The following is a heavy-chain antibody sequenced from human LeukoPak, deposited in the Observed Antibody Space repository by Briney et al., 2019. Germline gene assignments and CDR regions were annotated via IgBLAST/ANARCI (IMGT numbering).Heavy chain of an antibody. D-gene: IGHD3-22*01. V-gene: IGHV3-33*08. CDR1: GFTFSGYG. CDR2: IWYDGSNK. CDR3: ARERGYYDSSGMTLNY. Sequence: GGSLRLSCAASGFTFSGYGMHWVRQAPGKGLEWVAVIWYDGSNKYYADSVKGRFTISRDNSKNTLYLQINSLRAEDTAVYYCARERGYYDSSGMTLNYWGQGTLVTVSS. J-gene: IGHJ4*02.